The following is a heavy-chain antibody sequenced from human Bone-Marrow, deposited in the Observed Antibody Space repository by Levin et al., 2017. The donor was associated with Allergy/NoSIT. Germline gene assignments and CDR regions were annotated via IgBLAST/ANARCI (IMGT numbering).Heavy chain of an antibody. CDR3: ARDGPYYDFQSGLGSDGLDV. J-gene: IGHJ6*02. CDR1: GDSVNGYY. Sequence: SETLSLTCTVSGDSVNGYYWSWIRQPAGKGLEWIGRIFTSGNADYNPSLKTRASMSLHRSNNQFSLTLISVTAADTAVYYCARDGPYYDFQSGLGSDGLDVWGRGLTVSVSS. CDR2: IFTSGNA. V-gene: IGHV4-4*07. D-gene: IGHD3-3*01.